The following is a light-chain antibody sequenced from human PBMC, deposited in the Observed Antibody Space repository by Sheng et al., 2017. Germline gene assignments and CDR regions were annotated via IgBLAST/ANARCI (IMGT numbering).Light chain of an antibody. CDR2: GAS. J-gene: IGKJ1*01. V-gene: IGKV3-15*01. Sequence: EIVMTQSPATLSLSPGERATLSCRASQSVSSNVAWYQQKPGLAPRLLIYGASSRATGLPARLSGSGSGTEFTLTISSLQPEDFATYYCQQYNTYRTFGQGT. CDR3: QQYNTYRT. CDR1: QSVSSN.